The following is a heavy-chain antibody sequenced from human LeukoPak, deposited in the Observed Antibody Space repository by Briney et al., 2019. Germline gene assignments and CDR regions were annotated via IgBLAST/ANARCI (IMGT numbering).Heavy chain of an antibody. CDR1: GYSISSGYY. CDR3: AREHDFWSGYYTGYYYMDV. D-gene: IGHD3-3*01. Sequence: SETLSLTCTVSGYSISSGYYWGWIRQPPGKALEWIGYISYGGRTNYNPSLKSRVTLSLDTSRNQFSLKLSSVTAADTAVYYCAREHDFWSGYYTGYYYMDVWGKGTTVTVSS. V-gene: IGHV4-61*01. CDR2: ISYGGRT. J-gene: IGHJ6*03.